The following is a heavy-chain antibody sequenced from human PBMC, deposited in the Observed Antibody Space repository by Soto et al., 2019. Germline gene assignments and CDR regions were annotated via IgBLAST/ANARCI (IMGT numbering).Heavy chain of an antibody. Sequence: PGGSLRLSCAASGFTFNTYTMNWVRQAPGKGLEWVSYISSSSSSTIYYADSVKGRFTISRDNAKNSLYLQMNSLRDEDTAVYYCARGADYDSSGIRLNWFDPWGQGTLVTVSS. J-gene: IGHJ5*02. CDR2: ISSSSSSTI. D-gene: IGHD3-22*01. CDR1: GFTFNTYT. CDR3: ARGADYDSSGIRLNWFDP. V-gene: IGHV3-48*02.